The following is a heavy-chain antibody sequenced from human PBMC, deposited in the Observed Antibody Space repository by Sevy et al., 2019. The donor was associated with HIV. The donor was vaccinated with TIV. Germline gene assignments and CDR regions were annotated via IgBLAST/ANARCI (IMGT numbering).Heavy chain of an antibody. CDR1: RFTFSTYD. J-gene: IGHJ4*02. D-gene: IGHD3-16*01. CDR3: AKGQGYDYIWGNERSEYYFNY. CDR2: ISHDGSYQ. V-gene: IGHV3-30*18. Sequence: GGSLRLSCAASRFTFSTYDIHWVRQAPGKGLEWVAVISHDGSYQYYTDSVKGRFTISSEDSKNKAYLQMNSLRAVDSGVYYCAKGQGYDYIWGNERSEYYFNYWGQGTLVTVSS.